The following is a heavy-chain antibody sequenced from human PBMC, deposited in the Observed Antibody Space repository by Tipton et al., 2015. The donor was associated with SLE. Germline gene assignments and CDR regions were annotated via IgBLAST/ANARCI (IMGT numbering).Heavy chain of an antibody. V-gene: IGHV3-7*04. CDR3: AKGLRGYCSGGSCYGDAFDI. J-gene: IGHJ3*02. CDR1: GFTFSSYW. CDR2: IKQDGSEK. Sequence: SLRLSCAASGFTFSSYWMSWVRQAPGKGLEWVANIKQDGSEKYYVDSVKGRFTISRDNAKNSLYLQMNSLRAEDTAVYYCAKGLRGYCSGGSCYGDAFDIWGQGTMVTVSS. D-gene: IGHD2-15*01.